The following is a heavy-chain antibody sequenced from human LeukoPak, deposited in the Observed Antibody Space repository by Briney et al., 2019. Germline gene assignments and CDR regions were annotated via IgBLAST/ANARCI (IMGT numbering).Heavy chain of an antibody. Sequence: PSETLSLTCTVSGGSISSSSYYWGWIRQPPGKGLEWIGSIYYSGSTYYNPSLKSRVTISVDTSKNQFSLKLSSVTAADTAVYYCARSRTRDAFDIWGQGTMVTVSS. J-gene: IGHJ3*02. CDR1: GGSISSSSYY. V-gene: IGHV4-39*07. D-gene: IGHD1-14*01. CDR3: ARSRTRDAFDI. CDR2: IYYSGST.